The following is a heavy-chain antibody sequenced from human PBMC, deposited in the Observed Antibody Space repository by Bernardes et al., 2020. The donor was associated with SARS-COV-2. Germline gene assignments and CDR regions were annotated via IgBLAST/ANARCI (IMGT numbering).Heavy chain of an antibody. Sequence: GGSLRLSCAASGFTVSNNYMTWVRQAPGKGLELVSLLYSGDTYYADSVTGRFTISRDNSENTVYLQMNNVRAEDTAVYYCARGEYTYFNFEGTNYNLFYGLDVWGQGTTVTVSS. CDR3: ARGEYTYFNFEGTNYNLFYGLDV. V-gene: IGHV3-53*01. CDR2: LYSGDT. CDR1: GFTVSNNY. D-gene: IGHD5-18*01. J-gene: IGHJ6*02.